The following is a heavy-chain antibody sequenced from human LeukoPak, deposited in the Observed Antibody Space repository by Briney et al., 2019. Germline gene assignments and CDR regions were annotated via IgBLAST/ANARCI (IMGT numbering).Heavy chain of an antibody. D-gene: IGHD3/OR15-3a*01. CDR2: IKHDDSEK. J-gene: IGHJ4*02. Sequence: GGSLRLSCAASGFNFNKYWMNWVRQAPGKGLEWVANIKHDDSEKNYVDSVRGRFTISRDNAKNSLYLQLNSLRDEDTAEYFCARGGYYNFWTGLVDYWGQGTRVTVSS. CDR3: ARGGYYNFWTGLVDY. V-gene: IGHV3-7*01. CDR1: GFNFNKYW.